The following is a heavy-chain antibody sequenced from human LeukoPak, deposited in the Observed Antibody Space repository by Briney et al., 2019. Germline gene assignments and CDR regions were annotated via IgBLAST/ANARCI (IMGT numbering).Heavy chain of an antibody. Sequence: ASVKVSCKASGYTFTSYDINWVRQATGQGLEWMGWMNPKSGNTGYAQKFQGRITMTRDTSISTAYMEMGSLRSEDTAVYYCARVTGSIDYWGQGTLVTVSS. CDR1: GYTFTSYD. V-gene: IGHV1-8*01. CDR2: MNPKSGNT. CDR3: ARVTGSIDY. J-gene: IGHJ4*02. D-gene: IGHD1-26*01.